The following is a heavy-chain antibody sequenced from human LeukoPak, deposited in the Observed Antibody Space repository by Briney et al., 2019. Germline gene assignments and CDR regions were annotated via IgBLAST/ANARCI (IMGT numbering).Heavy chain of an antibody. J-gene: IGHJ4*02. Sequence: EGSLRLSCAASGFRFSAYWLSWVRQRPGKGLDWVASINPDGSGTHYADSVRGRFSIFRDNAQNSLHLHTNSLGAEDTAVYYCVRLFGGVTTFDYWGQGTLLTVSS. CDR3: VRLFGGVTTFDY. V-gene: IGHV3-7*01. D-gene: IGHD4-17*01. CDR2: INPDGSGT. CDR1: GFRFSAYW.